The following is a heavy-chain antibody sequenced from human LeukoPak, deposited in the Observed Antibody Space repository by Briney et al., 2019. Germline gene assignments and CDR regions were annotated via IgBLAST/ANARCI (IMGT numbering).Heavy chain of an antibody. D-gene: IGHD3-16*02. CDR2: ISSSSSYI. CDR1: GFTFSSYS. CDR3: ASRIMITFGGVIVDDAFDI. Sequence: GGSLRLSCAASGFTFSSYSMNWVRQAPGKGLEWVSSISSSSSYIYYADSVKGRFTISRDNAKKSLYLQMNSLRAEDTAVYYCASRIMITFGGVIVDDAFDIWGQGTMVTVSS. J-gene: IGHJ3*02. V-gene: IGHV3-21*01.